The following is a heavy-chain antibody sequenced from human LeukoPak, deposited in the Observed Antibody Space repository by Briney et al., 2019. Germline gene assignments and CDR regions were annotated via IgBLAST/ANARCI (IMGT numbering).Heavy chain of an antibody. CDR1: GFIFSSYT. CDR3: ARDGVFGLLSVFDY. Sequence: GGSLRLSCAGSGFIFSSYTVIWVRQARGKGLEWVSSIGSSGNYIYYADSVKGRFTISRDNAKNFLYLQMNSLRAEDTAVYYCARDGVFGLLSVFDYWGQGTLVTVSS. CDR2: IGSSGNYI. D-gene: IGHD3-3*01. V-gene: IGHV3-21*06. J-gene: IGHJ4*02.